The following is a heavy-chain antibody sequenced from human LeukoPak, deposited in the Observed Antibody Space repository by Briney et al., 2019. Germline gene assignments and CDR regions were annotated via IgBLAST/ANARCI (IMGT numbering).Heavy chain of an antibody. V-gene: IGHV1-2*02. CDR1: GYTFTGYY. J-gene: IGHJ4*02. CDR3: ARLGYCSSTSCYPLDY. CDR2: INPNSGGT. D-gene: IGHD2-2*01. Sequence: GASVKVSCKASGYTFTGYYMHWVRQAPGQGLEWMGWINPNSGGTNYAQKFQGRVTMTRDTSISTAYIELSRLRSDDTAVYYCARLGYCSSTSCYPLDYWGQGTLVTVSS.